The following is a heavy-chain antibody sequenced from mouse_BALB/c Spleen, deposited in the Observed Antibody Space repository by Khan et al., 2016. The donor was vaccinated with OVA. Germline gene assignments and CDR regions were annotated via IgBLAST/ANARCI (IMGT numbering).Heavy chain of an antibody. J-gene: IGHJ3*01. V-gene: IGHV1S135*01. D-gene: IGHD2-2*01. CDR2: IDPYSGGT. CDR1: GYSFTSYY. Sequence: VQLKESGPELMKSGASVKISCKASGYSFTSYYIHWVMQSHGKSLEWIGYIDPYSGGTTYNQNFKGKATLTVDKSSSTAYIHLSNLTTEDSAAYYCTRHGYDARFTYWGQGTSVTVSA. CDR3: TRHGYDARFTY.